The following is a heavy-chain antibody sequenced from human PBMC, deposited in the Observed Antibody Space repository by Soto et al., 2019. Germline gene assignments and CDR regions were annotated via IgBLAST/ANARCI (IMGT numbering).Heavy chain of an antibody. CDR3: ARVEHGSGRTAFDY. CDR1: GGSFSGYY. D-gene: IGHD3-10*01. V-gene: IGHV4-34*01. CDR2: INHSGST. J-gene: IGHJ4*02. Sequence: SETLSLTCAVYGGSFSGYYWSWIRQPPGKGLEWIGEINHSGSTNYNPSPKSRVTISVDTSKNQFSLKLSSVTAADTAVYYCARVEHGSGRTAFDYWGQGTLVTVSS.